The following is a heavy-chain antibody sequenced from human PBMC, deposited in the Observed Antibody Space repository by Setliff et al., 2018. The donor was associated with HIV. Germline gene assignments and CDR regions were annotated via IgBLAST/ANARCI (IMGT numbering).Heavy chain of an antibody. CDR2: IWYEGSNK. J-gene: IGHJ1*01. CDR3: AREMAATAHPDDPYFQH. CDR1: GFTFSSFG. Sequence: GGSLRLSCAASGFTFSSFGMHWVRQAPGKGLEWVAVIWYEGSNKYYADSVKGRFTISRDNAKNSLYLQMSSLRADDTAVYYCAREMAATAHPDDPYFQHWGQGTLVTVSS. D-gene: IGHD6-13*01. V-gene: IGHV3-33*01.